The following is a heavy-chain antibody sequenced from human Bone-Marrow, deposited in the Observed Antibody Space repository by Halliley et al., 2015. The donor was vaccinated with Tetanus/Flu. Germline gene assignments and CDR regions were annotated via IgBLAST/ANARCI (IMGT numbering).Heavy chain of an antibody. CDR1: GGIFNTYA. Sequence: QLVQSGAEVKKPGSSVKVSCKASGGIFNTYAISWVRQAPGQGLEWMGGIIPRFRSTNYAQKFQGRVTITADESTSTAYMELNSLISDDTAVYYCATLAVTGNYQVVWWYFDYWGQGTPVTVPS. D-gene: IGHD2-15*01. CDR3: ATLAVTGNYQVVWWYFDY. J-gene: IGHJ4*02. V-gene: IGHV1-69*01. CDR2: IIPRFRST.